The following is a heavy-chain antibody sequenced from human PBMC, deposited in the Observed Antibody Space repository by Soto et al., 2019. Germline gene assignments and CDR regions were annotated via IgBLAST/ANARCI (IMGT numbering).Heavy chain of an antibody. J-gene: IGHJ4*02. V-gene: IGHV3-48*02. Sequence: GGSLRLSCAASGFTFSSYSMNWVRQAPGKGLEWLSHISSSRGITYYADSVKGRFTISRDNGKNSLYLQMNSLRDEDTAVYYCARERDSGVSYFPLLGCWGQGTLVTVSS. D-gene: IGHD2-15*01. CDR3: ARERDSGVSYFPLLGC. CDR1: GFTFSSYS. CDR2: ISSSRGIT.